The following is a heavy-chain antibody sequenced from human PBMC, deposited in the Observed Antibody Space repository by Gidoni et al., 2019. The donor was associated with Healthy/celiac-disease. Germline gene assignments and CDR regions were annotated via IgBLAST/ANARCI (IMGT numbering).Heavy chain of an antibody. J-gene: IGHJ6*02. Sequence: EVQLVESGGGLVQPGGSLRLSCAASGFTFSSYWMSWVRQAPGKGLEWVANIKQDGSEKYYVDSVKGRFTISRDNAKNSLYLQMNSLRAEDTAVYYCARDKTYYYDSSGYYWAYYYYYGMDVWGQGTTVTVSS. V-gene: IGHV3-7*03. CDR2: IKQDGSEK. CDR1: GFTFSSYW. D-gene: IGHD3-22*01. CDR3: ARDKTYYYDSSGYYWAYYYYYGMDV.